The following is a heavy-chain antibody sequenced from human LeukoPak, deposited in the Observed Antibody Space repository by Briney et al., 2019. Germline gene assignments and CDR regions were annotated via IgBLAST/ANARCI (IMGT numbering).Heavy chain of an antibody. Sequence: QPGGSLRLSCAASGFTFTAFAMVWVRQAPGKGLEWVSVISGSASSVYYAPSVEGRFTISRDDSKNTPYLQMRSLGAEDTAVYYCAKTSYDISGYYDYWGQGTLVTVSS. V-gene: IGHV3-23*01. D-gene: IGHD3-22*01. CDR1: GFTFTAFA. J-gene: IGHJ4*02. CDR3: AKTSYDISGYYDY. CDR2: ISGSASSV.